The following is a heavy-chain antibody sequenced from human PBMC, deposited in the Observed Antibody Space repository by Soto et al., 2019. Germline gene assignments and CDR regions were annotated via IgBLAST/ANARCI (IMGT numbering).Heavy chain of an antibody. V-gene: IGHV4-30-4*01. J-gene: IGHJ5*02. CDR2: IYYSGST. CDR1: GGSISSGDYY. D-gene: IGHD3-3*01. Sequence: SETLSLTXTVSGGSISSGDYYWSWIRQPPGKGLEWIGYIYYSGSTYYDPSLKSRVTISVDTSKNQFSLKLSSVTAADTAVYYCARSDYYDFWSGYSNWFDPWGQGTLVTVSS. CDR3: ARSDYYDFWSGYSNWFDP.